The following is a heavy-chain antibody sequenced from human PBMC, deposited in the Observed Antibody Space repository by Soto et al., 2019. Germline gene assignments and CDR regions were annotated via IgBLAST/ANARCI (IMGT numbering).Heavy chain of an antibody. D-gene: IGHD3-9*01. Sequence: SETLSLTCTVSGGSISSSSYYWGWIRQPPGKGLEWIGSIYYSGSTYYNPSLKSRVTISVDTSKNQFSLKLSSVTAADTAVYYCARQGGHYDTLTANWFDPWGQGTLLTVS. CDR3: ARQGGHYDTLTANWFDP. CDR2: IYYSGST. J-gene: IGHJ5*02. CDR1: GGSISSSSYY. V-gene: IGHV4-39*01.